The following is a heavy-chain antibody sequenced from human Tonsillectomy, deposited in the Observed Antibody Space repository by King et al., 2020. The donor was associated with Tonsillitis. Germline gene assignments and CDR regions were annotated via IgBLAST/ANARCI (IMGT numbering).Heavy chain of an antibody. D-gene: IGHD2-15*01. J-gene: IGHJ4*02. V-gene: IGHV3-15*01. CDR1: GFTFSNAW. CDR3: QGYCSGGSCFSGLE. Sequence: VQLVESGGGLVKPGGSLRLSCAASGFTFSNAWMSWVRQAPGKGLEWVGRIKSKTDGGTTDYAAPVKGRFTISRDDSKNTLYLQMNSLKTEDTAVYYCQGYCSGGSCFSGLEWGQGTLVTVSS. CDR2: IKSKTDGGTT.